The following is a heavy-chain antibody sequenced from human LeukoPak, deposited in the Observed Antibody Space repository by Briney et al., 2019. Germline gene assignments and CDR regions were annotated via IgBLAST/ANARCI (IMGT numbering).Heavy chain of an antibody. D-gene: IGHD3-22*01. CDR3: ARFEKFYDSGAHYLDY. Sequence: SETLSLTCTVSGDSIRPYYWSWIRQPPGKGLEWIGYIYYSGNTNYNPSLKSRVTMSVDTSKNQFSLKLNSVTAADTAVYYCARFEKFYDSGAHYLDYWGQGALVTVSS. J-gene: IGHJ4*02. CDR1: GDSIRPYY. CDR2: IYYSGNT. V-gene: IGHV4-59*12.